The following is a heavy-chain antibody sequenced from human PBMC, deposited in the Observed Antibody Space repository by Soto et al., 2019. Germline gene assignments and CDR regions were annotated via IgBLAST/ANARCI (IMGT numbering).Heavy chain of an antibody. CDR1: GFTFSSYS. J-gene: IGHJ4*02. D-gene: IGHD3-10*02. V-gene: IGHV3-21*01. Sequence: GGSLRLPCAASGFTFSSYSMNRVRQAPGKGLEWVSSISSSSSYISYADSVKGRFTISRDNAKNSLYLQMNSLRAEDTAVYYCARDVLIFDYWGQGTLVTVSP. CDR3: ARDVLIFDY. CDR2: ISSSSSYI.